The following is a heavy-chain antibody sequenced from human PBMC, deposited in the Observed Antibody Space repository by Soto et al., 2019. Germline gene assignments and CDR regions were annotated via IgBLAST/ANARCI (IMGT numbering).Heavy chain of an antibody. V-gene: IGHV3-48*03. CDR2: ISSSGSTI. J-gene: IGHJ5*02. CDR3: AREGVYGSGSYSP. Sequence: GGSLRLSCAASGFTFSSYEMNWVRQAPGKGLEWVSYISSSGSTIYYADSVKGRFTISRDNAKNSLYLQMNSLRAEDTAVYYCAREGVYGSGSYSPWGQGTLVTVSS. CDR1: GFTFSSYE. D-gene: IGHD3-10*01.